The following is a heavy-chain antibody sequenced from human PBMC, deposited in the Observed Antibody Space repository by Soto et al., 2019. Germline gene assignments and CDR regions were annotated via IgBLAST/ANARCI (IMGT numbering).Heavy chain of an antibody. J-gene: IGHJ6*02. CDR2: ISHSGST. CDR3: ARVPGP. Sequence: QLQLQESGSGLVKPSQTLSLTCAVSGGSISSGGYSWSWIRLPPGKGLEWIGYISHSGSTYYHPSLKSRVTISVARPKNQLSLKLSSVTAADTAVYYCARVPGPWGQGTTVTVSS. V-gene: IGHV4-30-2*01. CDR1: GGSISSGGYS.